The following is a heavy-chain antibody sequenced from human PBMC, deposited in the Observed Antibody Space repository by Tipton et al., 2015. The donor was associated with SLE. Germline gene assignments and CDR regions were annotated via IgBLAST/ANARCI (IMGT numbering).Heavy chain of an antibody. V-gene: IGHV4-34*01. Sequence: TLSLTCTVSGFSVTNDFYWGWIRQPPGKGLEWIGEINHSGSTNYNPSLKSRVTISVDTSKNQFSLKLSSVTAADTAVYYCARGTVQAFDIWGQGTMVTVSS. CDR3: ARGTVQAFDI. CDR1: GFSVTNDFY. J-gene: IGHJ3*02. CDR2: INHSGST. D-gene: IGHD4-11*01.